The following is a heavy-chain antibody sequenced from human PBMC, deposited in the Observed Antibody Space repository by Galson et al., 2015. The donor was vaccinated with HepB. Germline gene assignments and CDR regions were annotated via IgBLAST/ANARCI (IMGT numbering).Heavy chain of an antibody. D-gene: IGHD7-27*01. CDR3: ARAPSSGDNESGDSKY. CDR2: ISGSGGNT. CDR1: GFTFASYA. J-gene: IGHJ4*02. Sequence: SLRLSCAASGFTFASYAVSWVRQAPGKGLEWVSGISGSGGNTYYADSVKGRFTISRDNSKNTVYLQMNSLRDEDMAVYFCARAPSSGDNESGDSKYWGQGTLVTVSS. V-gene: IGHV3-23*01.